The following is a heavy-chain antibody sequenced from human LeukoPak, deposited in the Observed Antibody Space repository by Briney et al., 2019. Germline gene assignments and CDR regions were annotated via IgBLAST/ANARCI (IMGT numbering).Heavy chain of an antibody. CDR1: GFTFSSYE. Sequence: GGSLRLSCAASGFTFSSYEMNWVRQAPGKGLEWVSYISSSGSTTYYADSVKGRFTISRDNAKNSLYLQMNSLRAEDTAVYYCASHRYYDILTGYYKGPNQFDYWGQGTLVTVSS. CDR2: ISSSGSTT. CDR3: ASHRYYDILTGYYKGPNQFDY. D-gene: IGHD3-9*01. V-gene: IGHV3-48*03. J-gene: IGHJ4*02.